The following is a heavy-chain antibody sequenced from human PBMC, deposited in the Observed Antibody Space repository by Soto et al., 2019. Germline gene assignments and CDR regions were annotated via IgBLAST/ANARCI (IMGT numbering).Heavy chain of an antibody. Sequence: QVQLVESGGGVVQPGRSLRLSCAASGFTFSSYSMHWVRQAPGKGLEWVAVISFDGSRKFFADSVKGRFTISRDNSKNTMSLQMNSLRPEDTAVYYCARDTAAAGTRGRNWYFDLWGRSTLVTVSS. CDR2: ISFDGSRK. V-gene: IGHV3-30-3*01. J-gene: IGHJ2*01. CDR3: ARDTAAAGTRGRNWYFDL. CDR1: GFTFSSYS. D-gene: IGHD6-13*01.